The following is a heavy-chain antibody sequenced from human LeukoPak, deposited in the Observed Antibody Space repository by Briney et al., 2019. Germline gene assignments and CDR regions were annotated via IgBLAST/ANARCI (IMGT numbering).Heavy chain of an antibody. CDR3: ARGQGALGY. J-gene: IGHJ4*02. V-gene: IGHV4-34*01. CDR1: GGSFSGYY. D-gene: IGHD3-16*01. Sequence: PSETLSLTCAVYGGSFSGYYWSWIRQPPGKGLEWIGEINHSGSTNYNPSLKSRVTILVDTSKNQFSLKLSSVTAADTAVYYCARGQGALGYWGQGTLVTVSS. CDR2: INHSGST.